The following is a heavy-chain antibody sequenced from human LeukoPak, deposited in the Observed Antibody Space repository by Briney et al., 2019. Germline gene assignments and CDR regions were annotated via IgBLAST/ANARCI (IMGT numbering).Heavy chain of an antibody. CDR3: AKDLLIMFPPGIVGATSL. CDR2: ISGSGGST. V-gene: IGHV3-23*01. CDR1: GFTFSSYA. D-gene: IGHD1-26*01. Sequence: PGGSLRLSCAASGFTFSSYAMSWVRQAPGKGLEWVSAISGSGGSTYYADSGKGRFTISRDNSKNTLYLQMNSLRAEDTAVYYCAKDLLIMFPPGIVGATSLWGQGTLVTVSS. J-gene: IGHJ4*02.